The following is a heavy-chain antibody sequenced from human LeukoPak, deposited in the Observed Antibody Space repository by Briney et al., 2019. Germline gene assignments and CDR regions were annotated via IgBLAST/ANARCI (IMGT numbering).Heavy chain of an antibody. D-gene: IGHD2-15*01. V-gene: IGHV3-30-3*01. CDR2: ISYDGSNK. Sequence: PGRSLRLSCAASGFTFSSYAMHWVRQAPGKGLEWVAVISYDGSNKYYADSVKGRFTISRDNSKNTLYLQMNSLRAEDTAVYYCARDCSGGSCYSEIDYWGQGTLVTVSS. J-gene: IGHJ4*02. CDR1: GFTFSSYA. CDR3: ARDCSGGSCYSEIDY.